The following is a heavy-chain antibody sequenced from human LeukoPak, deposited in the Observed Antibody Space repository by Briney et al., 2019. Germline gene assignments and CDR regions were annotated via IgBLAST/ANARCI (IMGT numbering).Heavy chain of an antibody. V-gene: IGHV3-23*01. CDR2: ISGSGGST. J-gene: IGHJ1*01. D-gene: IGHD6-19*01. Sequence: GGSLRLSCAASGFTFSSDAMSWVRQAPGKGLEWVSAISGSGGSTYYADSVKGRFTISRDNSRNTLYLQMNSLRAEDTAVYYCAKISSVAGLYFQHWGQGTLVTVSS. CDR3: AKISSVAGLYFQH. CDR1: GFTFSSDA.